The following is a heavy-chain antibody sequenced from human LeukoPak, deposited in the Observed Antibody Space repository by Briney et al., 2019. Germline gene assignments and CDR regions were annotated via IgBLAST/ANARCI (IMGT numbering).Heavy chain of an antibody. CDR1: GFTFSSYA. CDR2: IGGSGGST. J-gene: IGHJ4*02. V-gene: IGHV3-23*01. D-gene: IGHD3-10*01. Sequence: GGSLRLSCAASGFTFSSYAMNWVRRAPGKGLEWVSLIGGSGGSTFYADSVKGRFTNSRDNSKNTLYLQMNSLRAEDTAVYYCAKPRVYDSGSFDYWGQGTLVTVSS. CDR3: AKPRVYDSGSFDY.